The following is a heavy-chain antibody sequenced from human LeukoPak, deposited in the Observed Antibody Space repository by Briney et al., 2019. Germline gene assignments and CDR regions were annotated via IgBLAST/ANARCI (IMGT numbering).Heavy chain of an antibody. J-gene: IGHJ4*02. CDR1: GGSIGIYY. V-gene: IGHV4-59*08. D-gene: IGHD3-10*01. CDR3: ARRKPSGANGDFDY. CDR2: IYYSGSA. Sequence: SKTLSLTCTVSGGSIGIYYWNWIRQPPGKGLEWIGYIYYSGSAYYNPSLKGRVTLSVDTSKNQVSLNLSSVTAADTAVYYCARRKPSGANGDFDYWGQGTLVTVSS.